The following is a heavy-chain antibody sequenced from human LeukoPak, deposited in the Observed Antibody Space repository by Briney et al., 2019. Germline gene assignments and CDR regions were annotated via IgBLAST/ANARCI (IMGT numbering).Heavy chain of an antibody. V-gene: IGHV3-48*01. CDR3: ARDLPMIVVSYYYYYMDV. CDR1: GFTFSSYS. D-gene: IGHD3-22*01. Sequence: TGGSLRLSCAASGFTFSSYSMNWVRQAPGKGLEWVSYISSSSSTIYYADSVKGRFTISRDNAKNSLYLQMNSLRAEDTAVYYCARDLPMIVVSYYYYYMDVWGKGTTGTVSS. J-gene: IGHJ6*03. CDR2: ISSSSSTI.